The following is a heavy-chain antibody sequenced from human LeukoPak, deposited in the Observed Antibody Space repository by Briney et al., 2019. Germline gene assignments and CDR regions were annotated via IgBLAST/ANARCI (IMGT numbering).Heavy chain of an antibody. CDR2: INPSGGST. J-gene: IGHJ3*02. Sequence: ASVKVSCKASGYRLTDYYIHWVRQAPGQGLEWMGIINPSGGSTSYAQKFQGRVTMTRDTSTSTVYMELSSLRSEDTAVYYCARDPGDIWGQGTMVTVSS. V-gene: IGHV1-46*01. D-gene: IGHD7-27*01. CDR3: ARDPGDI. CDR1: GYRLTDYY.